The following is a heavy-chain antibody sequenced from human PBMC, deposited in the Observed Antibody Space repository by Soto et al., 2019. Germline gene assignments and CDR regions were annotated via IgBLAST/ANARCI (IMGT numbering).Heavy chain of an antibody. CDR2: ISNDGTNK. Sequence: GGSLRLSCAASGFTFRSYGKHWVRQAPGKGLEWLAVISNDGTNKYLADSVKGRLTLSRDNSRNTLSLEINNLRPEDTAVYYCGKDTLDCSGGDCPLYYYYGMDVWGQGTTVTVSS. V-gene: IGHV3-30*18. CDR3: GKDTLDCSGGDCPLYYYYGMDV. J-gene: IGHJ6*02. D-gene: IGHD2-15*01. CDR1: GFTFRSYG.